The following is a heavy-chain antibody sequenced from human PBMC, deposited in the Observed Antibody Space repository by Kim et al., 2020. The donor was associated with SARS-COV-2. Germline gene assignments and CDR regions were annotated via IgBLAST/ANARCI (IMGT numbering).Heavy chain of an antibody. CDR1: GFTFSDYY. CDR3: ARDQSYDFWSGYYTYGMDV. V-gene: IGHV3-11*05. Sequence: GGSLRLSCAASGFTFSDYYMSWIRQAPGKGLEWVSYISSSSSYTNYADSVKGRFTISTDNAKNSLYLQMNSLRAEDTAVYYCARDQSYDFWSGYYTYGMDVWGQGTTVTVSS. CDR2: ISSSSSYT. J-gene: IGHJ6*02. D-gene: IGHD3-3*01.